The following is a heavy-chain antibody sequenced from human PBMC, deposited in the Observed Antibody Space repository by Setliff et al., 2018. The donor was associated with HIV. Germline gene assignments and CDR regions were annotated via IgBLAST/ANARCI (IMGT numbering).Heavy chain of an antibody. J-gene: IGHJ4*02. CDR1: GYTFTGYY. D-gene: IGHD3-22*01. V-gene: IGHV1-2*02. Sequence: ASVKVSCKASGYTFTGYYMHWVRQAPGQGLEWMGWINSNSGGTNYAQRFQGRVTMTRGRSISTAYMELSRRRYDDTAVYYCASTENYYDTSAYYYQRYWGQGTLVTVPQ. CDR3: ASTENYYDTSAYYYQRY. CDR2: INSNSGGT.